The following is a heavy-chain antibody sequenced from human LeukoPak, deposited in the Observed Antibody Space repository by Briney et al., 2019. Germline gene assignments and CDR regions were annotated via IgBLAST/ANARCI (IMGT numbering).Heavy chain of an antibody. Sequence: ASVKVSCKASGYTFTSYYMHWVRQAPGQGLEWMGIINPSGGSTSYAQKFQGRVTMTRDMSTSTVYMELSSLRSEDTAVYYCARDGPSYYDSSGYYPQDYWGQGTLVTVSS. J-gene: IGHJ4*02. D-gene: IGHD3-22*01. CDR3: ARDGPSYYDSSGYYPQDY. CDR2: INPSGGST. V-gene: IGHV1-46*01. CDR1: GYTFTSYY.